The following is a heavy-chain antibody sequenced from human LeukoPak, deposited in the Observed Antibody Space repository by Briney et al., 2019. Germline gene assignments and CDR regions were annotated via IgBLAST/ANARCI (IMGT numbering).Heavy chain of an antibody. CDR2: ISSSGSTI. D-gene: IGHD1-26*01. CDR3: ASGGIYYGAAFDF. V-gene: IGHV3-48*03. CDR1: GFTFSSYE. J-gene: IGHJ4*02. Sequence: GRSLRLSCAASGFTFSSYEMNWVRQAPGKGLEWVSYISSSGSTIYYADSVKGRFTISRDNAKNSLYLQMNSLRAEDTALYYCASGGIYYGAAFDFWGQGTLVTVSS.